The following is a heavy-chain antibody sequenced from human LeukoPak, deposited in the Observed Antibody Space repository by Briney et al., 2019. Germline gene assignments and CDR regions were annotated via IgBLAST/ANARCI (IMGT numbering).Heavy chain of an antibody. CDR1: GFTFSSYA. V-gene: IGHV3-64D*09. J-gene: IGHJ4*02. D-gene: IGHD1-26*01. CDR3: VKDRYWEFDS. Sequence: GGSLRLSCAASGFTFSSYAMHWVRQAPGKGLEYVSAISGDGDFTYYADSVKGRFTISRDNSQNTLFLQMSSLRAEDTAVYYCVKDRYWEFDSWGQGTLVTVSS. CDR2: ISGDGDFT.